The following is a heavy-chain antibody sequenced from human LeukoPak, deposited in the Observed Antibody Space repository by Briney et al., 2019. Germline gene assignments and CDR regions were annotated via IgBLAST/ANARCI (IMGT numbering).Heavy chain of an antibody. CDR2: ISAYNGNT. Sequence: ASVKVSCKASGYTFTSYGISWVRQAPGQGLEWMGWISAYNGNTNYVQKLQGRVTMTTDTSTSTAYMELRSLRSDDTAVYYCARDGIAVAGKDWFDPWGQGTLVTVSS. J-gene: IGHJ5*02. D-gene: IGHD6-19*01. CDR3: ARDGIAVAGKDWFDP. V-gene: IGHV1-18*01. CDR1: GYTFTSYG.